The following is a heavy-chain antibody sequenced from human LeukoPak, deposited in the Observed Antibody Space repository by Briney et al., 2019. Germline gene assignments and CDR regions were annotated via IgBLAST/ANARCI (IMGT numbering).Heavy chain of an antibody. D-gene: IGHD3-10*01. V-gene: IGHV3-53*01. J-gene: IGHJ6*03. CDR2: TYSNGRT. CDR3: ARVLSGRGSLYDYYYYMDV. Sequence: GGPLRLSCAASGFTFSSYAMSWVRQAPGKGLEWVSVTYSNGRTYYADSVKGRFTISRDISKNTLYLQMNSLRAEDTAVYYCARVLSGRGSLYDYYYYMDVWGKGTTVTISS. CDR1: GFTFSSYA.